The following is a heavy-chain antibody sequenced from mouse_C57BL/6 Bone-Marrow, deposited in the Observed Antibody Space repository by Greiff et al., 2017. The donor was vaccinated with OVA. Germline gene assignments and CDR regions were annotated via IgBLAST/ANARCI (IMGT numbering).Heavy chain of an antibody. D-gene: IGHD3-2*02. CDR1: GYTFTSYW. Sequence: QVQLQQSGAELVKPGASVKLSCKASGYTFTSYWMQWVKQRPGQGLEWIGEIDPSDSYTNYNQKFKGKATLTVDTSSSTAYMQLSSLTSEDSAVYYCARWAQATWDYWGQGTTLTVSS. CDR2: IDPSDSYT. V-gene: IGHV1-50*01. CDR3: ARWAQATWDY. J-gene: IGHJ2*01.